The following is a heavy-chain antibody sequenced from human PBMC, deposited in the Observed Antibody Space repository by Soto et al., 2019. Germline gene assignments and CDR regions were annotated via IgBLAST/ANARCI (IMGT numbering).Heavy chain of an antibody. V-gene: IGHV3-53*01. J-gene: IGHJ4*02. Sequence: PGESLKISCAASGFTFSRCAMSWVRQAPGKGLEWVSVIYGGGTTYYADSVKGRFTISRDTSKNTLYLQMNSLRAEDTAVYYCVQTTGWPGFDFWGQGTLVTVSS. D-gene: IGHD6-19*01. CDR2: IYGGGTT. CDR3: VQTTGWPGFDF. CDR1: GFTFSRCA.